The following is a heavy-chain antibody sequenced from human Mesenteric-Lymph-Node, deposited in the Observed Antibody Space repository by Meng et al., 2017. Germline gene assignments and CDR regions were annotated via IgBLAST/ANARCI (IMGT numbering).Heavy chain of an antibody. D-gene: IGHD2-21*01. CDR3: ASFDHIPRRNYFDY. V-gene: IGHV4-30-4*01. J-gene: IGHJ4*02. CDR1: GGSMSSGNYY. CDR2: IHHSGSA. Sequence: HVQLQESGPGLVEPSQTRSLTCTLSGGSMSSGNYYWSWIRQPPGKGLEWIGYIHHSGSAYYNPSLKSRVSISVDTSKNQFSLNLNSMTAADTAVYYCASFDHIPRRNYFDYWGQGTLVTVSS.